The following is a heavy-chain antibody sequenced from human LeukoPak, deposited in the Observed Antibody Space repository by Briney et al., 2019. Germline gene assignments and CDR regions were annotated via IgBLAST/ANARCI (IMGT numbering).Heavy chain of an antibody. CDR1: GFTFGTYA. V-gene: IGHV3-64D*08. D-gene: IGHD3-10*01. Sequence: GGSLRLSCSASGFTFGTYAMHWVRQAPGKGLEFVSAIAGNGGGTSYADSVKGRFTISRGNSKNTLYLQMSSLRPEDTAVYYCVKRDNYGSASYHYWGQGTLVTVSS. J-gene: IGHJ4*02. CDR2: IAGNGGGT. CDR3: VKRDNYGSASYHY.